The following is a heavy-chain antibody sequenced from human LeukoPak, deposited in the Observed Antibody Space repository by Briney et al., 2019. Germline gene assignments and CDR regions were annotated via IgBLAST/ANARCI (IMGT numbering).Heavy chain of an antibody. CDR1: GGSISSSGYY. V-gene: IGHV4-31*03. J-gene: IGHJ4*02. CDR3: AREDYYDSSGYLDY. D-gene: IGHD3-22*01. Sequence: SETLSLTCTVSGGSISSSGYYWSWLRQHPGKGLEWIGYIYYSGTTYYNPSLKSRVTISVDTSKNQFSLKLFSVTAADTAVYYCAREDYYDSSGYLDYWGQGTMLTVSS. CDR2: IYYSGTT.